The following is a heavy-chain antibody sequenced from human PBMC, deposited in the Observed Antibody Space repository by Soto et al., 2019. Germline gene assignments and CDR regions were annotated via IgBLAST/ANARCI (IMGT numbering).Heavy chain of an antibody. CDR3: ARRGTGYYFDY. CDR1: GDSVSSNSVA. V-gene: IGHV6-1*01. J-gene: IGHJ4*02. D-gene: IGHD3-9*01. Sequence: PAQTLSLTCDISGDSVSSNSVAWNWIRQSPSRGLEWLGRTYYRSKWYNDYAVSVKSRITINPDTSKNQFSLQLNFVSPEDTAVYYCARRGTGYYFDYWGQGTLVTVSS. CDR2: TYYRSKWYN.